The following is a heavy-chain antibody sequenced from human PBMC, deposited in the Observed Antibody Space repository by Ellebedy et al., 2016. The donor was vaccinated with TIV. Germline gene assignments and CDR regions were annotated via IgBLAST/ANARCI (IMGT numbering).Heavy chain of an antibody. Sequence: GESLKISCAASGFIFSNFAMGWVRQSPGKGLEGVSGLYGSGRGIFYSDSVKGRFTISRDNPKNTLYLQMNSLRAEDTAVYFCAKDRTPGDGYWVFDYWGQGTLVTVSS. CDR1: GFIFSNFA. CDR2: LYGSGRGI. V-gene: IGHV3-23*01. J-gene: IGHJ4*02. CDR3: AKDRTPGDGYWVFDY. D-gene: IGHD5-18*01.